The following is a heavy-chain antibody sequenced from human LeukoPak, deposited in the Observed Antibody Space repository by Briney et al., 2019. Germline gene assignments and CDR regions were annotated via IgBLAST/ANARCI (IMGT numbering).Heavy chain of an antibody. CDR2: ISYDGKGK. Sequence: PGGSLRLSCAASGFTFSIYGIHWVRQAPGKGLEWVTVISYDGKGKYYGESVKGRFTISRDNSKNTLYLQMNSLRAEDTAVYYCAKDLSRAHYYGMDVWGRGTTVTVSS. D-gene: IGHD3-10*01. CDR1: GFTFSIYG. J-gene: IGHJ6*02. CDR3: AKDLSRAHYYGMDV. V-gene: IGHV3-30*18.